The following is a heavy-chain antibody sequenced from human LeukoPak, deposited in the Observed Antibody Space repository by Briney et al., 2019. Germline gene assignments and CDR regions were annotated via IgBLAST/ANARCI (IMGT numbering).Heavy chain of an antibody. CDR1: GGSISSYY. CDR3: ARAHSSSWYGENWFDP. Sequence: SETLSLTCTVSGGSISSYYWSWIRQPAGKGLEWIGRIYTSGSTNYNPSLKSRVTMSVDTSKNQFSLKLSSVTAADTAVYYCARAHSSSWYGENWFDPWGQGTLVTVSS. V-gene: IGHV4-4*07. CDR2: IYTSGST. J-gene: IGHJ5*02. D-gene: IGHD6-13*01.